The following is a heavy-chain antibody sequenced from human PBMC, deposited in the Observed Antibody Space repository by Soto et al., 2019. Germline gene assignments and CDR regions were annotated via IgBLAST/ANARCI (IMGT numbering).Heavy chain of an antibody. Sequence: QLQLQESGSGLVTPSHTLSLTCTVSGGSISNAAYSWSWIRQPPGKGLEWIGYSYPSGMPFYNPSLRSRVTISIDRSNVQFSLNLESVTAADTAVYYCARERGGYGLFDSWGQGTLVTVSS. CDR2: SYPSGMP. CDR3: ARERGGYGLFDS. V-gene: IGHV4-30-2*01. D-gene: IGHD5-18*01. J-gene: IGHJ4*02. CDR1: GGSISNAAYS.